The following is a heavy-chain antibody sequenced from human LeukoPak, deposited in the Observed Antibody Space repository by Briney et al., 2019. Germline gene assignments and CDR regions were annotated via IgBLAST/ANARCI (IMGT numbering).Heavy chain of an antibody. J-gene: IGHJ5*02. CDR2: INTDGCST. V-gene: IGHV3-74*01. D-gene: IGHD3-22*01. Sequence: GGSLRLSCAASGFIFDHYTMHWVRQAPGKGLVWVSRINTDGCSTNYADSVKGRFTISRDNAKNTLYLQMNSLRAEDTAVYYCARVLSGSWDWFDPWGQGTLVTVSS. CDR1: GFIFDHYT. CDR3: ARVLSGSWDWFDP.